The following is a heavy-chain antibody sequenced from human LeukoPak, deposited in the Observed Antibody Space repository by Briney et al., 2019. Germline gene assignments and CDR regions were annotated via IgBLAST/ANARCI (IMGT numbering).Heavy chain of an antibody. CDR2: IIPIFGTA. J-gene: IGHJ4*02. D-gene: IGHD1-1*01. CDR1: GGTFSSYA. V-gene: IGHV1-69*01. Sequence: ASVKVSCKASGGTFSSYAISRVRQAPGQGLEWMGGIIPIFGTANYAQKFQGRVTITADESTSTAYMELSSLRSEDTAVYYCARGKPLEGHGQSFDYWGQGTLVTVSS. CDR3: ARGKPLEGHGQSFDY.